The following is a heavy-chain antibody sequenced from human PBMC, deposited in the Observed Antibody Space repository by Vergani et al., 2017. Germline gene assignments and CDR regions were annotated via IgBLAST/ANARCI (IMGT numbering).Heavy chain of an antibody. CDR2: IYYSGST. V-gene: IGHV4-59*01. Sequence: QVQLQESGPGLVKPSETLSLTCTVSGGSISSYYWSWIRQPPGTGLEWIGYIYYSGSTNYNPSLKSRVTISVDTSKNQFSLKLSSVTAADTAVYYCARDRTDWGVFDYWGQGTLVTVPS. CDR3: ARDRTDWGVFDY. CDR1: GGSISSYY. D-gene: IGHD7-27*01. J-gene: IGHJ4*02.